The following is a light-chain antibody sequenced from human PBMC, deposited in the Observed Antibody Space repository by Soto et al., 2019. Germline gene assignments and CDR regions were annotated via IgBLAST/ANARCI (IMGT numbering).Light chain of an antibody. CDR1: QSVSSY. CDR2: DAS. J-gene: IGKJ4*01. V-gene: IGKV3-11*01. CDR3: QQRSNWPPVT. Sequence: EIVLTQSPATLPLSTGERATLSCRASQSVSSYLAWYQQKPGQAPRLLIYDASNRATGVPARFSGSGSGTDFTLTISGLEPEDFAVYYCQQRSNWPPVTFGGGTK.